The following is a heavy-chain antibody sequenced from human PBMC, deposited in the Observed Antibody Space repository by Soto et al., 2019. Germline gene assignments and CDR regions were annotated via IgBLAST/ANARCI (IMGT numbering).Heavy chain of an antibody. CDR1: GYSFTSYD. CDR3: ARDPSYYGMDV. V-gene: IGHV1-3*05. J-gene: IGHJ6*02. CDR2: INAGNGNT. Sequence: QVQLEQSGAEEKKPGASVKVSFKASGYSFTSYDMHWVREAPGQRIEWMGWINAGNGNTKYSQKFQGRVTITRDTSASTAYMELSSLRSEDTAVYYCARDPSYYGMDVWGQGTTVTVSS.